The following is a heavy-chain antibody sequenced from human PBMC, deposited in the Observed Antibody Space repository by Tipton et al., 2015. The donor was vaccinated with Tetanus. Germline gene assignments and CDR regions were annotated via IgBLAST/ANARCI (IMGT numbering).Heavy chain of an antibody. D-gene: IGHD3-3*01. J-gene: IGHJ4*02. Sequence: TLSLTCTVSGGLITTGGYSWGWIRQPPGQGLEWLGYIYQTDSTYYNPSVRSRLTLSLQRSKNQVSLKLNSITAADAAVYYCARANYDFPKKGPFDSWGRGTLVIVSS. V-gene: IGHV4-30-2*01. CDR3: ARANYDFPKKGPFDS. CDR1: GGLITTGGYS. CDR2: IYQTDST.